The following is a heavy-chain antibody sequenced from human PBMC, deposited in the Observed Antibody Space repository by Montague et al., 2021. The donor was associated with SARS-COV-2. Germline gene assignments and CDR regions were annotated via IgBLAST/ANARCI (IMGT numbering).Heavy chain of an antibody. CDR1: GFSLSTNGMC. CDR3: VRLRPGGSLSGGMYYFDY. V-gene: IGHV2-70*11. CDR2: IDWDDDK. Sequence: PALVKPTQTLTLTCTFSGFSLSTNGMCVSWIRQPPGKALEWLARIDWDDDKYYSTPLKTRLTISKDTSKNQVVLTMTNMDPVDTATYYCVRLRPGGSLSGGMYYFDYWGLGTLVTVSS. D-gene: IGHD2-15*01. J-gene: IGHJ4*02.